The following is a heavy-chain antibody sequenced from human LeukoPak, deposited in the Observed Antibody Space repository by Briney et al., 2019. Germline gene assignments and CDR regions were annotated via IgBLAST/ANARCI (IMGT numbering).Heavy chain of an antibody. Sequence: PSQTLSLTCTVSGGSISSGSYYWSWRRQPAGKGLEWIGRIFTSGSTKYNPSLKSRVTISVDTSKNQFSLKLSSVTAADTAVYYCARGCAGDCYDDYWGQGTLVTVSS. V-gene: IGHV4-61*02. CDR2: IFTSGST. CDR1: GGSISSGSYY. J-gene: IGHJ4*02. CDR3: ARGCAGDCYDDY. D-gene: IGHD2-21*02.